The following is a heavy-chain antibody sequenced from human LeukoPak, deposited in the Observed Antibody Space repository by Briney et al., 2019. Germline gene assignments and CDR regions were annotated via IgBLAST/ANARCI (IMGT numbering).Heavy chain of an antibody. CDR1: GFTFSSYW. D-gene: IGHD3-16*01. Sequence: GGSLRLSCAASGFTFSSYWMSWVRQAPGKGLEWVANIKQDGSEKYYVDSVKGRFTIYRDSAKNSLYLQMNSLRAEDTAVYYCARDRYVWGSRSLDYWGQGTLVTVSS. V-gene: IGHV3-7*01. CDR2: IKQDGSEK. J-gene: IGHJ4*02. CDR3: ARDRYVWGSRSLDY.